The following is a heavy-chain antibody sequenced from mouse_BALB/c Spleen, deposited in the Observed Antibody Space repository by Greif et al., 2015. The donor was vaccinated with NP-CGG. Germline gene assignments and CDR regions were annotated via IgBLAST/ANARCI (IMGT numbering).Heavy chain of an antibody. D-gene: IGHD2-3*01. CDR1: GYTFTSYW. Sequence: VQGVESGAELAKPGASVKMSCKASGYTFTSYWMHWVKQRPGQGLEWIGYINPSTGYTEYNQKFKDKATLTADKSSSTAYMQLSSLTSEDSAVYYCARSDGYFDYWGQGTTLTVSP. CDR3: ARSDGYFDY. CDR2: INPSTGYT. J-gene: IGHJ2*01. V-gene: IGHV1-7*01.